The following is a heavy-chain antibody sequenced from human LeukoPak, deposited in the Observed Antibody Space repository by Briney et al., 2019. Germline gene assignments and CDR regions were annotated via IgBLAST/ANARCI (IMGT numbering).Heavy chain of an antibody. CDR2: IYYSGST. D-gene: IGHD3-9*01. J-gene: IGHJ4*02. CDR3: AREPGLVYFDWVDY. V-gene: IGHV4-39*07. CDR1: GGSISSSSYY. Sequence: PSETLSLTCTVSGGSISSSSYYWGWIRQPPGKGLEWIGSIYYSGSTYYNPSLKSRVTISVDTSKNQFSLKLSTVTAADTAVYYCAREPGLVYFDWVDYWGQGTLVTVSS.